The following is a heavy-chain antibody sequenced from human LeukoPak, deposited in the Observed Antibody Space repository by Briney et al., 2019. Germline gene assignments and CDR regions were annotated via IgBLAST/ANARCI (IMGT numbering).Heavy chain of an antibody. CDR3: AKDRGYSYGFFDY. Sequence: GGTLRLSCAASGFTFSSYGMSWVRQAPGKGLEWVSAISGSGGSTYYADSVKGRFTISRDNSKNTLYLQMNSLRAEDTAVYYCAKDRGYSYGFFDYWGQGTLVTVSP. J-gene: IGHJ4*02. D-gene: IGHD5-18*01. V-gene: IGHV3-23*01. CDR2: ISGSGGST. CDR1: GFTFSSYG.